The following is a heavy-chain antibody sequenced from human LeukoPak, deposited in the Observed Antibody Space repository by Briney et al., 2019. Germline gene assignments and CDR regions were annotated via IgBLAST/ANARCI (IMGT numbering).Heavy chain of an antibody. D-gene: IGHD1-26*01. CDR2: IIPIFGTA. CDR3: ARDNGGATLRWFDP. V-gene: IGHV1-69*05. J-gene: IGHJ5*02. CDR1: GGTFSSYA. Sequence: PTASVKVSCKASGGTFSSYAISWVRQAPGQGLEWMGGIIPIFGTANYAQRFQGRVTITTDESTSTAYMELSSLRSEDTAVYYCARDNGGATLRWFDPWGQGTLVTVSS.